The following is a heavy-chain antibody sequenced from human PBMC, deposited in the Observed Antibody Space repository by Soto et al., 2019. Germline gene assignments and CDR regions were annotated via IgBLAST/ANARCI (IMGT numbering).Heavy chain of an antibody. Sequence: QVQLVQSGAEVKKPGASVNVSCKASGYTFTSYYIHWVRQAPGQGLEWMGWINCNSGGTNYAQKFQGRVTVTRDTSTSTIYMELSRLRSDDTAVYYCAREGLGGEKDYWGQGTLVTVSS. D-gene: IGHD7-27*01. CDR1: GYTFTSYY. V-gene: IGHV1-2*02. J-gene: IGHJ4*02. CDR2: INCNSGGT. CDR3: AREGLGGEKDY.